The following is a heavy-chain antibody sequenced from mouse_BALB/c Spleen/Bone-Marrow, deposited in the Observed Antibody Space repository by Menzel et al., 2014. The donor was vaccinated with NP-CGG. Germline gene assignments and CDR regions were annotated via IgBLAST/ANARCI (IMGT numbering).Heavy chain of an antibody. J-gene: IGHJ3*01. CDR3: ARGYYGSSLVY. V-gene: IGHV1-7*01. CDR1: GYTFTSYW. D-gene: IGHD1-1*01. Sequence: QVQLQQSGAELAKPGASVKMSCKASGYTFTSYWMHWVKQRPGQGLEWIGYINPSTGYTEYNQKFKDKATLTADKSSSTAYMQPSSLTSEDSAVYYCARGYYGSSLVYWGQGTLVTVSA. CDR2: INPSTGYT.